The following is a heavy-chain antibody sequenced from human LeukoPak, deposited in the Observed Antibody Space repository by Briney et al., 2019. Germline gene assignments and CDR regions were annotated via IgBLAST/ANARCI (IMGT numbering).Heavy chain of an antibody. CDR1: GYTFTTYG. Sequence: GGSLRLSCVGSGYTFTTYGMSWVRQAPGKGLEWVSGLDNNGDNTYYADSVKGRFTISRDNSKNTLYLQMGSLRAEDMAVYYCARGYSSNSFDYWGQGTLVTVSS. CDR2: LDNNGDNT. V-gene: IGHV3-23*01. CDR3: ARGYSSNSFDY. D-gene: IGHD5-18*01. J-gene: IGHJ4*02.